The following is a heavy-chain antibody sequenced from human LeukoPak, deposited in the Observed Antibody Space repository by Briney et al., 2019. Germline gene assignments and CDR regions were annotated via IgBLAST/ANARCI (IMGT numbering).Heavy chain of an antibody. V-gene: IGHV3-30*18. CDR1: GFTFSSYG. CDR2: ISYDGSNK. Sequence: GGSLRLSCAASGFTFSSYGMHWVRQAPGKGLEWVAVISYDGSNKYYADSVKGRFTISRDNSKNTLYLQMNSLRAEDTAVYYCAKDLRAVAGSAWYFGLWGRGTLVTVSS. CDR3: AKDLRAVAGSAWYFGL. D-gene: IGHD6-19*01. J-gene: IGHJ2*01.